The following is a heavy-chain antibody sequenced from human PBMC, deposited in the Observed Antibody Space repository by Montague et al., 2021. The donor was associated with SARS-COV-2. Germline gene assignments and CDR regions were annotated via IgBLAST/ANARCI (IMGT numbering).Heavy chain of an antibody. V-gene: IGHV3-48*03. CDR3: ASDSGIEIPDYYYSMDA. CDR1: GFTFSSYE. CDR2: ISSSGSTI. Sequence: SLRLSCAASGFTFSSYEMNWVRQAPGKGLEWVSYISSSGSTIYYADSVKGRFPISRDNAKNSLYLQMNSLRAEDTAIYYCASDSGIEIPDYYYSMDAWGQGTTVTVSS. J-gene: IGHJ6*02. D-gene: IGHD5-24*01.